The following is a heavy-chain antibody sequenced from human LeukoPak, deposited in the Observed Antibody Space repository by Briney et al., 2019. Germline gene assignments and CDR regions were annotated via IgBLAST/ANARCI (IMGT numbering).Heavy chain of an antibody. CDR1: GYSFINYW. D-gene: IGHD3-10*01. V-gene: IGHV5-51*01. CDR2: IYPGNSDT. Sequence: GESLKISCKGSGYSFINYWIGWVRQMPGKGLEWMGIIYPGNSDTRYSPSFQGQVTISADKSITTAYLQWSSLEASDTAMYYCARQREGSYASGSYPLKHWGQGTLVTVSS. CDR3: ARQREGSYASGSYPLKH. J-gene: IGHJ1*01.